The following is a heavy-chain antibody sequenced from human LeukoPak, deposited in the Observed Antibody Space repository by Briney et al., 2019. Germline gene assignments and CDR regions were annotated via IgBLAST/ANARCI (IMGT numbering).Heavy chain of an antibody. CDR2: INHSGST. V-gene: IGHV4-34*01. J-gene: IGHJ5*02. Sequence: SETLSLTCAVYGGSFSGYYWSWIRQPPGKGLEWIGEINHSGSTNYNPSLKSRVTISVDTFKNQFSLKLSSVTAADTAVYYCARTPGRRSGWFDPWGQGTLVTVSS. CDR1: GGSFSGYY. CDR3: ARTPGRRSGWFDP.